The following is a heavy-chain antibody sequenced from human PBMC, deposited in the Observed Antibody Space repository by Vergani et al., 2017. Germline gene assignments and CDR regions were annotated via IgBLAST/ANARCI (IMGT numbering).Heavy chain of an antibody. Sequence: QVQLQESGPGLVKPSQTLSLTCTVSGGSINSHNYYWSWIRQPAGKGLEWIGRIHTSGSTNYNPSLKSRVTMSEDTSKNQFSLNRTSVTAADTAVYFCARGSCLGGSCYKPLFDYLGQGILVTVSS. CDR2: IHTSGST. V-gene: IGHV4-61*02. J-gene: IGHJ4*02. D-gene: IGHD2-15*01. CDR3: ARGSCLGGSCYKPLFDY. CDR1: GGSINSHNYY.